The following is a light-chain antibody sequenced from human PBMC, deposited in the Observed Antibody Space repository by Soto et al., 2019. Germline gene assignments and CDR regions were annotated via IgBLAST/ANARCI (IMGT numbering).Light chain of an antibody. CDR2: GAS. V-gene: IGKV3-20*01. CDR3: QHYGSSPLT. J-gene: IGKJ4*01. CDR1: QSVSSSY. Sequence: IVLTQSPGTLSLSPGERATLSCRASQSVSSSYLAWYQQKPGQAPRLLIYGASSRATGIPDRFSGSGSVTDFTLTISRLEPEDFAVYYCQHYGSSPLTFGGGTKVEIK.